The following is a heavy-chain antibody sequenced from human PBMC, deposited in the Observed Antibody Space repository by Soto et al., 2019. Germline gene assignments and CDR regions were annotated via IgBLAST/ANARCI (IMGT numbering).Heavy chain of an antibody. Sequence: EVQLLESGGGLVQPGGSLRLSCAASGFTFNSYAMTWVRQAPGKGLEWVSTVSGSGVNTYYADSVKGRFTISRDNSKNTLYLQMNSLRAEDTALYYCAKGINYHSMDVWGKGTTVTVSS. D-gene: IGHD3-10*01. V-gene: IGHV3-23*01. CDR3: AKGINYHSMDV. CDR2: VSGSGVNT. J-gene: IGHJ6*03. CDR1: GFTFNSYA.